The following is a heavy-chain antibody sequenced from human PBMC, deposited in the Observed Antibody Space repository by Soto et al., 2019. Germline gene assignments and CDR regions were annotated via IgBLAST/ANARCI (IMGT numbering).Heavy chain of an antibody. J-gene: IGHJ4*02. V-gene: IGHV3-53*01. D-gene: IGHD6-6*01. CDR1: GFTVSSNY. CDR2: IYSGGST. CDR3: AREPARSYYFDY. Sequence: GGSLRLSCAASGFTVSSNYMSWVRQAPGKGLEWVSVIYSGGSTYYADSVKGRFTISRDNSKNTLYLQMNSLRAEDTAVYYCAREPARSYYFDYWGQGTLVTVSS.